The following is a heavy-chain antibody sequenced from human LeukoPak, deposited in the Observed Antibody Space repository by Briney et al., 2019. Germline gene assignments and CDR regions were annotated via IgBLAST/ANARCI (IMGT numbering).Heavy chain of an antibody. D-gene: IGHD4-11*01. CDR1: GFTFSSYA. V-gene: IGHV3-30*04. CDR2: ISYDGSNK. Sequence: PGGSLRLSFAASGFTFSSYAMHWVRQAPGKGLEWVAVISYDGSNKYYADSVKGRFTISRDNSKNTLYLQMNSLRAEDTAVYYCAREGATVIAWFDPWGQGTLVTVSS. CDR3: AREGATVIAWFDP. J-gene: IGHJ5*02.